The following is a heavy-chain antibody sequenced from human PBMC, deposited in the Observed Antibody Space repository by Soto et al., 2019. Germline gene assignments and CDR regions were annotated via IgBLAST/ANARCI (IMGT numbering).Heavy chain of an antibody. J-gene: IGHJ5*02. CDR3: ATGLKLPVRPSFDT. CDR2: IFSGDNT. CDR1: GFTISGNY. D-gene: IGHD2-8*02. V-gene: IGHV3-53*01. Sequence: EVQLVESGGGLIQPGGSLRLSCAASGFTISGNYITWVRQAPGKGLEWVSVIFSGDNTFYSDSVKGRFTISRDSSKNTVDPQMNRLGGDDTAGYFCATGLKLPVRPSFDTWGQGTLLTVSS.